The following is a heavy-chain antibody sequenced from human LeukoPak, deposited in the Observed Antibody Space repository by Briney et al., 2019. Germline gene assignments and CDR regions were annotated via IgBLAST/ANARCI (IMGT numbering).Heavy chain of an antibody. Sequence: EGSLRLSCAASGFTVSNNYMSWVRQAPRKALEWVSVIYSGGKTFYADSVKGRFTISRDNSINTLFLEMNRLGLEDAAVYYCARHTPSTFDFWGQGVVVTVSA. CDR3: ARHTPSTFDF. CDR1: GFTVSNNY. V-gene: IGHV3-66*02. CDR2: IYSGGKT. J-gene: IGHJ4*02.